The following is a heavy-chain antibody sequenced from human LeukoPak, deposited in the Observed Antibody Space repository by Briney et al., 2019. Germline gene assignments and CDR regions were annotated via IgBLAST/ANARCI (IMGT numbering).Heavy chain of an antibody. CDR3: ASRYSSHENWFDL. CDR1: GGSFSGYY. Sequence: SETLSLTCAVYGGSFSGYYWSWIRQPPGKGLEWIGEINHSGSTNYNPSLKSRVTISVDTSKNQFSLKLSSVTAADTAVYYCASRYSSHENWFDLWGQGTLVTVSS. J-gene: IGHJ5*02. CDR2: INHSGST. D-gene: IGHD6-13*01. V-gene: IGHV4-34*01.